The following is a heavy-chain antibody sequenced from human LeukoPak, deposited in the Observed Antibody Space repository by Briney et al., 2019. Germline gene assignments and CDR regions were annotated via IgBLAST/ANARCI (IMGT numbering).Heavy chain of an antibody. CDR2: IYYSGST. D-gene: IGHD3-3*01. J-gene: IGHJ4*02. CDR3: ASPTTYYDLWSGYIKRGDWHY. Sequence: ASETLSLTCTVSGGSISSSSYYWGWIRQPPGKGLEWIGSIYYSGSTYYNPSLKSRVTISVDTSKNQFSLKLSSVTAADTAVYYCASPTTYYDLWSGYIKRGDWHYWGQGTLVTVSS. V-gene: IGHV4-39*01. CDR1: GGSISSSSYY.